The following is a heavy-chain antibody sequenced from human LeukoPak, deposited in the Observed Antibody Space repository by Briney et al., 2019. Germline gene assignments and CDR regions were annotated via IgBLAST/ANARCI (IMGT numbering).Heavy chain of an antibody. CDR2: IYHSGST. V-gene: IGHV4-30-2*01. J-gene: IGHJ6*03. Sequence: PSQTLSLTCAVSGGSISSGGYSWSWIRQPPGKGLEWIGYIYHSGSTYYNPSLKSRVTISVDRSKNQFSLKLSSVTAADTAVYYCARDAGTAMDYYYYYYMDVWGKGTTVTVSS. CDR1: GGSISSGGYS. CDR3: ARDAGTAMDYYYYYYMDV. D-gene: IGHD5-18*01.